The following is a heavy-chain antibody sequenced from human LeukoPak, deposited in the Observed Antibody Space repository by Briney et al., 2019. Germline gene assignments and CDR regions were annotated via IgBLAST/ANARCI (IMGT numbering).Heavy chain of an antibody. CDR2: IYTSGSI. CDR1: GGSISSYY. J-gene: IGHJ4*02. Sequence: PSETLSLTCTVSGGSISSYYWSWIRQPAGKGLEWIGRIYTSGSINYNPSLKSRVTMSVDTSKNQFSLKLSSVTAADTAVYYCATSTALNPPDYWGQGTLVTVSS. D-gene: IGHD1-14*01. CDR3: ATSTALNPPDY. V-gene: IGHV4-4*07.